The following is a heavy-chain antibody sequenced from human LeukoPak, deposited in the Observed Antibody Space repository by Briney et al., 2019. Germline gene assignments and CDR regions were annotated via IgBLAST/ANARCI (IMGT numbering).Heavy chain of an antibody. J-gene: IGHJ6*02. CDR2: INPNSGGT. Sequence: ASVKVSCKASGYTFTCYYMHWVRQAPGQGLEWMGWINPNSGGTNYAQKFQGRVTMTEDTSTDTAYMELSSLRSEDTAVYYCATAVVVAASHYGMDVWGQGTTVTVSS. CDR3: ATAVVVAASHYGMDV. D-gene: IGHD2-15*01. CDR1: GYTFTCYY. V-gene: IGHV1-2*02.